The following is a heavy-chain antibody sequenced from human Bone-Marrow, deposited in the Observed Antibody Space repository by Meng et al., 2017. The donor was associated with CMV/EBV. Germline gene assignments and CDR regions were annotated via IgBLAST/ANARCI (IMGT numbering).Heavy chain of an antibody. V-gene: IGHV3-13*01. CDR2: IGTAGDT. CDR3: TRDQPGGYSGGY. CDR1: GFTFSSYD. Sequence: GGSLRLSCAASGFTFSSYDMHWVRQATGKGLEWVSAIGTAGDTYYPGSVKGRFTISRENAKNSLYLQMNSLRAGDTAVYYCTRDQPGGYSGGYWGQGTLVAVSS. D-gene: IGHD3-10*01. J-gene: IGHJ4*02.